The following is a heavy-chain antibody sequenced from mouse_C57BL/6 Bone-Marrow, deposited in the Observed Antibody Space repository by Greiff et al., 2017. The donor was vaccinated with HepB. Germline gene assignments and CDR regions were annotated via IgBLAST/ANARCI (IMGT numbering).Heavy chain of an antibody. CDR1: GYTFTDYY. Sequence: EVQLQQSGPELVKPGASVKISCKASGYTFTDYYMNWVKQSHGKSLEWIGDINPNNGGTSYNQKFKGKATLTVDKSSSTAYMELRSLTSEDSAVYYCASGGYSNYFDYWGQGTTLTVSS. CDR3: ASGGYSNYFDY. J-gene: IGHJ2*01. V-gene: IGHV1-26*01. CDR2: INPNNGGT. D-gene: IGHD2-5*01.